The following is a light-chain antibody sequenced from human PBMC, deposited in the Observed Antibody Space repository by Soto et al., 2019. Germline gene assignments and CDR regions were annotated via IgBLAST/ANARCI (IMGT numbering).Light chain of an antibody. CDR3: QQYTNWPPWT. CDR2: GAS. CDR1: QSVSSN. J-gene: IGKJ1*01. V-gene: IGKV3-15*01. Sequence: IVMTQSPATLSVSPGERATLSCRASQSVSSNLAWYQRRPGQAPRLLIYGASTRATGIPARFSGSGSGTEFTLTISSLQPEDFVVYYCQQYTNWPPWTFGQGTKVEIK.